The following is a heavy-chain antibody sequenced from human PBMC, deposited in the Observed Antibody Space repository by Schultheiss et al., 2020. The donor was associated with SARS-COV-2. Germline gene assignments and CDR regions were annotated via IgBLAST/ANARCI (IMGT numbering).Heavy chain of an antibody. Sequence: GESLKISCAASGFTFSSYAMSWVRQAPGKGLEWVSAISGSGGSTYYADSVKGRFTISRDNSKNTLYLQMNSLRAEDTAVYYCAKSPNYYYYYYMDVWGKGTTVTVSS. CDR2: ISGSGGST. J-gene: IGHJ6*03. CDR3: AKSPNYYYYYYMDV. V-gene: IGHV3-23*01. CDR1: GFTFSSYA.